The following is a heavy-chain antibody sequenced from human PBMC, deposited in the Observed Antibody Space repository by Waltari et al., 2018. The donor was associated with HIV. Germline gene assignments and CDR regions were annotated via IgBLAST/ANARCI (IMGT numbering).Heavy chain of an antibody. J-gene: IGHJ4*02. Sequence: QVQLQESGPGLVKPSETLSLTCTVSGGSISSYFWSWIRQPPGKGLGWIGYIYYTGNTNYNPSLKSRVTISVDTSKNQFSLKLTSLTAADTAVYYCAGVEYSTSGPGYWGQGTLVTVSS. CDR2: IYYTGNT. D-gene: IGHD6-6*01. CDR1: GGSISSYF. V-gene: IGHV4-59*01. CDR3: AGVEYSTSGPGY.